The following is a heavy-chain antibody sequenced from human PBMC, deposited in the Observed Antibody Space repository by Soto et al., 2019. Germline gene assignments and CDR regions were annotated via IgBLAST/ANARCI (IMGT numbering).Heavy chain of an antibody. Sequence: QVQLVESGGGVVQPGRSLRLSCAASGFTFSSYGMHWVRQAPGKGLEWVAVISYDGSNKYYADSVKGRFTISRDNSKNTLYLQMNSLRAEDTAVYYCAKDYSSSWYIWYYFDNWGQGTLVTVSS. V-gene: IGHV3-30*18. J-gene: IGHJ4*02. CDR3: AKDYSSSWYIWYYFDN. CDR1: GFTFSSYG. D-gene: IGHD6-13*01. CDR2: ISYDGSNK.